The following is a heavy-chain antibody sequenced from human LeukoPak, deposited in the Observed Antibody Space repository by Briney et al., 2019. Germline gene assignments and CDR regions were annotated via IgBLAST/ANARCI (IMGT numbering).Heavy chain of an antibody. Sequence: SETLSLTCTISGGSITGYYWSWIRQPPGKGLEWVGYIFSSGSTNYNPSLKSRVTISLDTSKSQFSLKLISVTASDTAVYYCARLTKFLTTYYPTPWGQGTLVTVSS. J-gene: IGHJ5*02. V-gene: IGHV4-59*08. CDR3: ARLTKFLTTYYPTP. D-gene: IGHD2/OR15-2a*01. CDR1: GGSITGYY. CDR2: IFSSGST.